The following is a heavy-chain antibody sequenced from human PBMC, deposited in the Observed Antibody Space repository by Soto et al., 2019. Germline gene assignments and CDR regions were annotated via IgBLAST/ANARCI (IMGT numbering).Heavy chain of an antibody. CDR3: AREALLRLYYYYGMDV. V-gene: IGHV1-18*01. CDR1: GYTFTSYG. J-gene: IGHJ6*02. Sequence: QVQLVQSGAEVKKPGASVKVSCKASGYTFTSYGISWVRQAPGQGLEWMGWISAYNGNTNYAQKLHGRVTMTTAPSASTAAMELRSLRSDVTAVYYCAREALLRLYYYYGMDVWGQGTTVTVSS. D-gene: IGHD1-26*01. CDR2: ISAYNGNT.